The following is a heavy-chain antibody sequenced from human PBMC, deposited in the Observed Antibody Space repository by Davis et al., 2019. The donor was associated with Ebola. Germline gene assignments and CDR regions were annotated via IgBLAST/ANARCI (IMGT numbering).Heavy chain of an antibody. CDR1: GFTFRSYG. CDR2: IWYDGSKK. CDR3: ARDPIPDY. V-gene: IGHV3-33*01. Sequence: PGGSLRLSCAASGFTFRSYGMHWVRQAPGKGLEWVAVIWYDGSKKYYSDSVKGRFTISRDNSKNTLYLQMNSLRAEDTAVYYCARDPIPDYWGQGTLVTVSS. J-gene: IGHJ4*02.